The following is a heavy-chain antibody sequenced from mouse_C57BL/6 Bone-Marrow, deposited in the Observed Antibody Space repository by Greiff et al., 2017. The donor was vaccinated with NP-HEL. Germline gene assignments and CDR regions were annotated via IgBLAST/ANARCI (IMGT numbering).Heavy chain of an antibody. CDR3: ASRDYYVFAY. J-gene: IGHJ3*01. CDR1: GYSITSGYY. V-gene: IGHV3-6*01. CDR2: ISYDGSN. D-gene: IGHD1-1*01. Sequence: EVKLMESGPGLVKPSQSLSLTCSVTGYSITSGYYWNWIRQFPGNKLEWMGYISYDGSNNYNPHLKNRISITRDTSKNQFFLKWNSVTTEDTATYYCASRDYYVFAYWGQGTLVTVSA.